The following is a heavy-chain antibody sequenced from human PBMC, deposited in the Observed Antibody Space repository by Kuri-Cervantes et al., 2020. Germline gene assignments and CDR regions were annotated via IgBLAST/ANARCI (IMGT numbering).Heavy chain of an antibody. CDR3: ARELSDYDSYGWYLDL. J-gene: IGHJ2*01. V-gene: IGHV3-9*01. D-gene: IGHD3-22*01. Sequence: LSLTCAASGFILDRFAMHWVRQAPGKGLEWVSGISWNSGSIGYADSVKGRFTISRDNAKNSLYLQMNSLRAGDTAVYYCARELSDYDSYGWYLDLWGRGTLVTVSS. CDR2: ISWNSGSI. CDR1: GFILDRFA.